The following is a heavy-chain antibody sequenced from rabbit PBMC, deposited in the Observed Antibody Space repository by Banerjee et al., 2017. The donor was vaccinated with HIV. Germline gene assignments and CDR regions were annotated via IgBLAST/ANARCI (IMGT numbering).Heavy chain of an antibody. Sequence: QSLEESGGDLVKPGASLTLTCTASGFSFSSSDYMCWVRQAPGKGLEWIACINAVTGKAVYASWASGRFTISKTSSTTVTLQMTRLTAADTATYFCARDGSYPNNLWGQGTLVTVS. D-gene: IGHD7-1*01. J-gene: IGHJ4*01. CDR2: INAVTGKA. CDR1: GFSFSSSDY. V-gene: IGHV1S40*01. CDR3: ARDGSYPNNL.